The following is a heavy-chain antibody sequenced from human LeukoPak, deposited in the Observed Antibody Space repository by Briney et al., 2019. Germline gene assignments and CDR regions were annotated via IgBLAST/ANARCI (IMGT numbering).Heavy chain of an antibody. Sequence: KPSETLSLTCTVSGGSISSYYWSWIRQPPGKGLEWIGYIYYSGSTNYNPSLKSRVTISVDTSKNQFSPKLSSVTAADTAVYYCAREYSSSSPFDPWGQGTLVTVSS. CDR3: AREYSSSSPFDP. CDR2: IYYSGST. J-gene: IGHJ5*02. D-gene: IGHD6-13*01. CDR1: GGSISSYY. V-gene: IGHV4-59*01.